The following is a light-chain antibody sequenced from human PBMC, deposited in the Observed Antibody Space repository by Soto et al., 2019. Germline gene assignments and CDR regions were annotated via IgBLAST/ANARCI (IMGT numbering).Light chain of an antibody. V-gene: IGLV2-14*01. Sequence: QSVLTQPASVSGSPGQSITISCTGTSSDVGRYNYVSWYQQHPGKAPKLMIYDVTKRPSGVSNRFSGSKSGNTASLTISGLQAEDEADYYCGSYTSSYTDVFGTGTKVTVL. CDR2: DVT. J-gene: IGLJ1*01. CDR1: SSDVGRYNY. CDR3: GSYTSSYTDV.